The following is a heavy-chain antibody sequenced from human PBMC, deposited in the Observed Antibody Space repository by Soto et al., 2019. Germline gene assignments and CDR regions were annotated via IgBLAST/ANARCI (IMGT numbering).Heavy chain of an antibody. CDR3: ALDNAVRGVKRYFDY. D-gene: IGHD3-10*01. Sequence: GASVKVSCKASGGTFSSYTISWVRQAPGQGLEWMGRIIPILGIANYAQKFQGRVTITADKSTSTAYMELSSLRSEDTAVYYCALDNAVRGVKRYFDYWGQGTLVTVSS. CDR2: IIPILGIA. V-gene: IGHV1-69*02. CDR1: GGTFSSYT. J-gene: IGHJ4*02.